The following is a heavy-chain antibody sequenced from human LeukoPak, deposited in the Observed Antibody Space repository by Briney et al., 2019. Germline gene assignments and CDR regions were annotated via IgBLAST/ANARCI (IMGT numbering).Heavy chain of an antibody. V-gene: IGHV4-59*11. Sequence: PSETLSLTCTVSGGSISSRYWSWIRQPPGKGLEWIGYIYYSGSTNYNPSLKSRVTISVDTSKNQFSLKLSSVTAADTAVYYCARGSGSRTFDYWGQGTLVTVSS. D-gene: IGHD1-26*01. CDR3: ARGSGSRTFDY. J-gene: IGHJ4*02. CDR2: IYYSGST. CDR1: GGSISSRY.